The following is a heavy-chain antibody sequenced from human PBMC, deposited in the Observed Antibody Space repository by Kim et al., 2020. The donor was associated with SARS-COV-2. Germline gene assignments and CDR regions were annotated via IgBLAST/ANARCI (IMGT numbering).Heavy chain of an antibody. CDR2: IYYSGST. V-gene: IGHV4-39*07. Sequence: SETLSLTCTVSGGSISSSSYYWGWIRQPPGKGLEWIGSIYYSGSTYYNPSLKSRVTISVDTSKNQFSLKLSSVTAADMAVYYCARSSWSDYYDSLYWFDPWGQGTLVTVSS. J-gene: IGHJ5*02. CDR1: GGSISSSSYY. CDR3: ARSSWSDYYDSLYWFDP. D-gene: IGHD3-22*01.